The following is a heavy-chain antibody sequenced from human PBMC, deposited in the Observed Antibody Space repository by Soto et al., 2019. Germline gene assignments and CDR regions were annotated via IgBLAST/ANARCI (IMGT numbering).Heavy chain of an antibody. CDR2: IHTGDGDT. CDR3: ARVPRYTSDIVQVPAVMYEDWFVP. CDR1: GYRFSKYA. D-gene: IGHD2-2*01. Sequence: QAQLVQSGAEVKKHGASGKLSFKASGYRFSKYAVQWVRQAPGQSLEWMGWIHTGDGDTKFSQKFHDRVTITRDTSATTVYMEVSSLRSEDTAIYYCARVPRYTSDIVQVPAVMYEDWFVPWAQGTLVTVSS. V-gene: IGHV1-3*04. J-gene: IGHJ5*02.